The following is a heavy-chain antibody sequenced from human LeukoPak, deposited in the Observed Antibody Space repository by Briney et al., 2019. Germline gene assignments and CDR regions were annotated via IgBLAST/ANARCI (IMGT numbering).Heavy chain of an antibody. D-gene: IGHD2-2*02. CDR1: GFTFSRYS. J-gene: IGHJ4*02. CDR2: ISSSSSYI. CDR3: ARDPLGYCSSTSCYNY. V-gene: IGHV3-21*01. Sequence: GGSLRLSCAASGFTFSRYSMNWVRQAPGKGLEWVSSISSSSSYIYYADSVKGRFIISRDNAKNSLYLQMNSLRAEDTAVYYCARDPLGYCSSTSCYNYWGQGTLVTVSS.